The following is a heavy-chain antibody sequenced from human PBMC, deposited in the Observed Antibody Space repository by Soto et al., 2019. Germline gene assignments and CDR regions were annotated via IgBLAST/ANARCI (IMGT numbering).Heavy chain of an antibody. D-gene: IGHD3-10*01. CDR2: IYPGDSDT. V-gene: IGHV5-51*01. Sequence: GESLKISCKGSGYSFTSYWIGWVRQMPGKGLEWMGIIYPGDSDTRYSPSFQGQVTISADKSISTAYLQWSSLKASDTAMYYCGPLIPAGSYFLDGRDVWGKGTRVT. J-gene: IGHJ6*04. CDR1: GYSFTSYW. CDR3: GPLIPAGSYFLDGRDV.